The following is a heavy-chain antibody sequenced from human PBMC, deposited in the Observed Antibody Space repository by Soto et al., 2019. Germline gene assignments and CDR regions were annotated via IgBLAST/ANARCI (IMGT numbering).Heavy chain of an antibody. J-gene: IGHJ5*02. CDR3: ARSGRGNSDNWFDP. D-gene: IGHD3-10*01. Sequence: GGSLRLSCAASGFTFSSYAMHWVRQAPGKGLAWVAVISYDGSNKYYADSVKGRFTISRDNSKNTLYLQMNSLRAEDTAVYYCARSGRGNSDNWFDPWGQGTLVTVSS. CDR1: GFTFSSYA. V-gene: IGHV3-30*04. CDR2: ISYDGSNK.